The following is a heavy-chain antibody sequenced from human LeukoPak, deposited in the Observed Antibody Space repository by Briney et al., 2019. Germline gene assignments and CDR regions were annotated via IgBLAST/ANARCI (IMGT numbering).Heavy chain of an antibody. CDR2: ISWNRGSI. D-gene: IGHD2-15*01. CDR3: AVGHFDY. J-gene: IGHJ4*02. Sequence: PGGSLRLSCAASGFTFDDYAMHWVRQDPGKGLEWVSGISWNRGSIGYADSVKGQFTISRDNSKNTLYLQMNSLRAEDTAVYYCAVGHFDYWGQGTLVTVSS. CDR1: GFTFDDYA. V-gene: IGHV3-9*01.